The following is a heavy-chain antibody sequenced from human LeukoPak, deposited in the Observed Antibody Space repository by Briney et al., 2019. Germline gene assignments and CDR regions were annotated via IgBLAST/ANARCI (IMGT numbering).Heavy chain of an antibody. Sequence: GASVKVSCKASGYTFTSYYMHWVRQAPGQGLEWMGTINPSGGSTSYAQKFQGRVTMTRDMSTSTVYMELSSLRSEDTAVYYCATDRAWGESTFDYWGQGTLVTVSS. CDR3: ATDRAWGESTFDY. J-gene: IGHJ4*02. D-gene: IGHD3-16*01. CDR2: INPSGGST. CDR1: GYTFTSYY. V-gene: IGHV1-46*01.